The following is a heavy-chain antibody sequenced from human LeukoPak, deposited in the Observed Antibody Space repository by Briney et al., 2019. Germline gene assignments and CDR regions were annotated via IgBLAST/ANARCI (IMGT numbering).Heavy chain of an antibody. CDR1: GYTFTSYY. D-gene: IGHD3-22*01. Sequence: GASVKVSCKASGYTFTSYYMHWVRQAPGQGLEWMGIINPSGGSTSYAQKFQGRVTMTRDTSTSTVYMELSSLRSEDTAVYYCAREYYYDSSGYFFPGSLLGAFDIWGQGTMVTVPS. CDR2: INPSGGST. J-gene: IGHJ3*02. CDR3: AREYYYDSSGYFFPGSLLGAFDI. V-gene: IGHV1-46*01.